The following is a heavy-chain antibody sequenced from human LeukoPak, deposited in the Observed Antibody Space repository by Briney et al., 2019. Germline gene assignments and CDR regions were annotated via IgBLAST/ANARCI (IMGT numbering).Heavy chain of an antibody. Sequence: GGSLRLSCAASGFTFSSYGMSWVRQAPGKGLEWVSAISGSGGSTYYADSVKGRFTISRDNSKNTLYLQMNSLRAEDTAVYYCARDREQLPVVWGQGTLVTVSS. V-gene: IGHV3-23*01. D-gene: IGHD5-18*01. J-gene: IGHJ4*02. CDR3: ARDREQLPVV. CDR1: GFTFSSYG. CDR2: ISGSGGST.